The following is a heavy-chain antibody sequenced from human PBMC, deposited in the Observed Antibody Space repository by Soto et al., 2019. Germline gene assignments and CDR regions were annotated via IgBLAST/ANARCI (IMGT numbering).Heavy chain of an antibody. CDR1: GYTFTSYG. CDR2: ISAYNGNT. Sequence: ASVKVSCKASGYTFTSYGISWVRQAPGQGLEWMGWISAYNGNTNYAQKLQGRVTMTTDTSTSTAYMELRSLRSDDTAVYYCARLSGIAAAKGGYYGMDVWGQGTTVTVSS. D-gene: IGHD6-13*01. CDR3: ARLSGIAAAKGGYYGMDV. J-gene: IGHJ6*02. V-gene: IGHV1-18*01.